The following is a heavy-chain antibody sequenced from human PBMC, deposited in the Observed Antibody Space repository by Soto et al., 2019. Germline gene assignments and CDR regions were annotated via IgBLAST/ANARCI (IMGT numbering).Heavy chain of an antibody. CDR2: IDPSDSQT. CDR3: ARQIYDSDTGPNFQYYFDS. V-gene: IGHV5-10-1*01. CDR1: GYSFAGYW. D-gene: IGHD3-22*01. Sequence: GESLKISCKGSGYSFAGYWITWVRQKPGKGLEWMGRIDPSDSQTYYSPSFRGHVTISVTKSTTTVFLQWSSLRASDTAMYYCARQIYDSDTGPNFQYYFDSWGQGTPVTVSS. J-gene: IGHJ4*02.